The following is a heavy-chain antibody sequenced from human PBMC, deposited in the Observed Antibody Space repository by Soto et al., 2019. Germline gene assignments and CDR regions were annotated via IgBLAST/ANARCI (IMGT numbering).Heavy chain of an antibody. CDR3: ANRYSSRWSPRGYYYGMDV. Sequence: QVQLVESGGGVVQPGRSLRLSCAASGFTFSSYAMHWVRQAPGKGLEWVAGISYDGSNKYYADSVKGRFTISRDNSKNTLYLQMNSLRAEDTAVYYCANRYSSRWSPRGYYYGMDVWGQGTTVTVSS. V-gene: IGHV3-30-3*01. D-gene: IGHD6-13*01. CDR1: GFTFSSYA. J-gene: IGHJ6*02. CDR2: ISYDGSNK.